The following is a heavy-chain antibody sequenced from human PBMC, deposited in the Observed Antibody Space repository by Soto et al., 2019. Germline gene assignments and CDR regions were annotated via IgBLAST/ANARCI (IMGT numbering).Heavy chain of an antibody. CDR3: AKGGEQLVRFYYYGMDV. Sequence: EVQLLESGGGLVQPGGSLRLSCAASGFTFSSYAMSWVRQAPGKGLEWVSAISGSGGSTYYADSVKGRFTISRDNSKTTLYLQMNSLRAEDTAVYYCAKGGEQLVRFYYYGMDVWGQGTTVTVSS. CDR1: GFTFSSYA. J-gene: IGHJ6*02. V-gene: IGHV3-23*01. CDR2: ISGSGGST. D-gene: IGHD6-6*01.